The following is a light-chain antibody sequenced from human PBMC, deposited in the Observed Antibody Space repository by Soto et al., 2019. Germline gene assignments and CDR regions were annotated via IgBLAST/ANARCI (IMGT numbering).Light chain of an antibody. Sequence: DIQMTQSPSTLSASVGDRVTITCRASQSIDIWLAWYQQKPGKAPKHLIYKASNLESGVPSRFSGSGPGTEFTLTISSLQPDDSATYYCQHYYGYSRTFGQGTKLEIK. V-gene: IGKV1-5*03. CDR3: QHYYGYSRT. CDR2: KAS. CDR1: QSIDIW. J-gene: IGKJ2*01.